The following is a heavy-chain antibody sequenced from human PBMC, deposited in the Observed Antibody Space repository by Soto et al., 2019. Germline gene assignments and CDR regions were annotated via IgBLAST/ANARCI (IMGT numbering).Heavy chain of an antibody. CDR3: ARAEWELLYSYFDY. CDR2: ISSSSSTI. J-gene: IGHJ4*02. V-gene: IGHV3-48*02. Sequence: GGSLRLSCAASGFTFSSYSMNWVRQAPGKGLEWVSYISSSSSTIYYADSVKGRFTISRDNAKNSLYLQMNSLRDEDTAVYYCARAEWELLYSYFDYWGQGTLVTVSS. CDR1: GFTFSSYS. D-gene: IGHD1-26*01.